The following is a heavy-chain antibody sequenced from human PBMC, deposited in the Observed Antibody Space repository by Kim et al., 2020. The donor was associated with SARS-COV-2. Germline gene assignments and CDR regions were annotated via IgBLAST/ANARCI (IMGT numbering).Heavy chain of an antibody. J-gene: IGHJ6*02. V-gene: IGHV4-34*01. D-gene: IGHD3-10*01. Sequence: SHKSRVTIAVDTSKDQFSLKLSSVTAADTAVYYCARYRGTVYYYYYGMDVWGQGTTVTVSS. CDR3: ARYRGTVYYYYYGMDV.